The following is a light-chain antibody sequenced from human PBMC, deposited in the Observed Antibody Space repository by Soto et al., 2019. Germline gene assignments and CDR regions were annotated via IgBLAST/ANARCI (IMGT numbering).Light chain of an antibody. CDR1: SNDVGGYNY. CDR3: CSYAGSTTWV. J-gene: IGLJ3*02. Sequence: QSVLTQPASVSGSPGQSITISCTGTSNDVGGYNYDSWYQQPPGKDPKLIIYEVSQRPSGVSYRFSASKSGNTASLTISGLQAEDEGDYYCCSYAGSTTWVFGGGTKVTVL. V-gene: IGLV2-23*02. CDR2: EVS.